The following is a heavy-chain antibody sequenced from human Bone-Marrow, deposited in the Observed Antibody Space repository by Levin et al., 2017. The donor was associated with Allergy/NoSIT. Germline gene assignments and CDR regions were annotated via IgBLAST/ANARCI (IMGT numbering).Heavy chain of an antibody. CDR1: GFTFSNAW. CDR3: TTDFSISNDYSKHPDFYYFDY. V-gene: IGHV3-15*01. CDR2: IKSKTDGGTT. Sequence: GESLKISCAASGFTFSNAWMSWVRQAPGKGLEWVGRIKSKTDGGTTDYAAPVKGRFTISRDDSKDTLYLQMNSLKTEDTAVYYCTTDFSISNDYSKHPDFYYFDYWGQGTLVTVSS. D-gene: IGHD4-11*01. J-gene: IGHJ4*02.